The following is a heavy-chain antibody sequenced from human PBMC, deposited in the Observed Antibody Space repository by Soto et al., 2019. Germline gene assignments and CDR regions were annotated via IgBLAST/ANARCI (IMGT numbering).Heavy chain of an antibody. D-gene: IGHD3-10*01. J-gene: IGHJ6*02. CDR1: GGSFSGYY. CDR2: INHSGST. V-gene: IGHV4-34*01. Sequence: QVQLQQWGAGLLKPSETLSLTCAVYGGSFSGYYWSWLRQPPGKGLEWIGEINHSGSTNYNPSLKSRVTISVDTSKNQFSLKLSSVTAADTAVYYCARVRYYYGSGSPDVWGQGTTVTVSS. CDR3: ARVRYYYGSGSPDV.